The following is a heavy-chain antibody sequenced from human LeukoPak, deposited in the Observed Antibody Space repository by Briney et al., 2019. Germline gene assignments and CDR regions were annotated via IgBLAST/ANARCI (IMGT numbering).Heavy chain of an antibody. V-gene: IGHV3-23*01. CDR3: AKDPAGGTVNWFDP. CDR2: ISGSGGTT. Sequence: GGSLRLSCAASGFTFSSYAMSWVRQAPGKELGWVSGISGSGGTTYYAASLKGRFTISRDNSKNTLYLQMNSLRAEDTAVYYCAKDPAGGTVNWFDPWGQGTLVTVSS. D-gene: IGHD6-13*01. J-gene: IGHJ5*02. CDR1: GFTFSSYA.